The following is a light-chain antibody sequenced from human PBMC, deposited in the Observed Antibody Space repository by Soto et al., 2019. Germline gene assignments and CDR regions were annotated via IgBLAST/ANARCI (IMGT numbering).Light chain of an antibody. Sequence: EIVLTQSPGTLSLSPGERATLSCRASQSVSSSYLAWYQQKPGQAPRLLIYGASSRATGIPDRFSGSGSGTDFTLTISRLEPEDFAVYYWQQYCCSPQYTFCQGTKLEIK. CDR2: GAS. CDR3: QQYCCSPQYT. J-gene: IGKJ2*01. V-gene: IGKV3-20*01. CDR1: QSVSSSY.